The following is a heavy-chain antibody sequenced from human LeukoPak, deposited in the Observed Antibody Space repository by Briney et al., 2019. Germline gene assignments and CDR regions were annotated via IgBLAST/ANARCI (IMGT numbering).Heavy chain of an antibody. V-gene: IGHV3-74*01. D-gene: IGHD2/OR15-2a*01. CDR1: GFTFSSYW. Sequence: GGSLRLSRAASGFTFSSYWMHWVRQAPGKGLVWVSRINTDGSSTSYADSVKGRFTISRDNAKNTLYLQMNSLRAEDTAVYYCARVRPIGPSFDYWGQGTLVTVSS. CDR2: INTDGSST. CDR3: ARVRPIGPSFDY. J-gene: IGHJ4*02.